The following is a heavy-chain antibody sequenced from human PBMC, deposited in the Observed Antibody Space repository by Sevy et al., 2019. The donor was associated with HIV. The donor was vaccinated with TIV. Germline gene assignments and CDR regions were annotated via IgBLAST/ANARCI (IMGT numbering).Heavy chain of an antibody. V-gene: IGHV3-30*04. CDR2: MSYDGTNE. J-gene: IGHJ4*02. Sequence: GGSLRLSCADSGFTFSSYAMHWVRQAPGKGLEWVAVMSYDGTNEYYADSVKGRFTISRDNSKNTLYLQMNSLRAEDTAVYYCASHYYDSTGYYYPLDYWGQGTLVTVSS. CDR3: ASHYYDSTGYYYPLDY. CDR1: GFTFSSYA. D-gene: IGHD3-22*01.